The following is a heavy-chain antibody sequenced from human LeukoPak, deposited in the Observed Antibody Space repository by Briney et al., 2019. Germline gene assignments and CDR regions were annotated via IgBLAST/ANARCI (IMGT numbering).Heavy chain of an antibody. J-gene: IGHJ6*03. CDR3: AKVLATGPYYYYMDV. D-gene: IGHD5-12*01. CDR2: ISGSGGST. CDR1: GFTFSSYG. Sequence: GGSLRLSCAASGFTFSSYGMSWVRQAPGKGLEWVSAISGSGGSTYYADSVKGRFTISRDNSKNTLYLQMNGLRAEDTAVYYCAKVLATGPYYYYMDVWGKGTTVTVSS. V-gene: IGHV3-23*01.